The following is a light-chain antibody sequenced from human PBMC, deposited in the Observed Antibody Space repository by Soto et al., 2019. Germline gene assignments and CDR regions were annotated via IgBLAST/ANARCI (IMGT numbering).Light chain of an antibody. CDR2: DAS. Sequence: EIVLTQSPATRSLSPGERATLSCRASQSVSSYLAWYQQKPGQAPRLLIYDASNRATGIPARFSGSGSGTDFTLTISSLEPEDLAVYYCHQRNNWPPLPFGGGTKVEIK. J-gene: IGKJ4*01. CDR1: QSVSSY. CDR3: HQRNNWPPLP. V-gene: IGKV3-11*01.